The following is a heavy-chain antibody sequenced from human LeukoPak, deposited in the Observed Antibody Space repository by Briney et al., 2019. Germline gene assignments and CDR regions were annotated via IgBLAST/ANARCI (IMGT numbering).Heavy chain of an antibody. CDR3: ASGYGDAFDI. D-gene: IGHD3-22*01. J-gene: IGHJ3*02. V-gene: IGHV4-61*02. CDR1: GGSISSGSYY. CDR2: IYTSGST. Sequence: SQTLSPTCTVSGGSISSGSYYWSWIRQPAGKGLEWIGRIYTSGSTNYNPSLKSRVTISVDTSKNQFSLKLSSVTAADTAVYYCASGYGDAFDIWGQGTMVTVSS.